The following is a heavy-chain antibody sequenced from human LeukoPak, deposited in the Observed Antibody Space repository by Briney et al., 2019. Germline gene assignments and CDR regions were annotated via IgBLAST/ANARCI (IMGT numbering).Heavy chain of an antibody. CDR1: GYTFTDYF. J-gene: IGHJ5*02. CDR3: ARVRYNSGSYYRGWFDP. D-gene: IGHD3-10*01. Sequence: GASAKVSCKASGYTFTDYFMYWLRQAPGQGLEWMGWINPNNGGTNYAQKFQGRVTMTRDTSISTVYMELSRLRSDDTAVYYCARVRYNSGSYYRGWFDPWGQGTPVTVSS. V-gene: IGHV1-2*02. CDR2: INPNNGGT.